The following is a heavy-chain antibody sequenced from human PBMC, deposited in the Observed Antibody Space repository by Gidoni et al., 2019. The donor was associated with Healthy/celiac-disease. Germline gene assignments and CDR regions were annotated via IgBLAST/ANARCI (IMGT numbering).Heavy chain of an antibody. D-gene: IGHD2-15*01. CDR1: GGSVSSGSYY. J-gene: IGHJ4*02. Sequence: QVQLQESGPGLVKPSETLSLPCTVSGGSVSSGSYYWSWIRQPPGKGLEWIGYIYYSGSTNYNPSLKSRVTISVDTSKNQFSLKLSSVTAADTAVYYCASYSGWDYYFDYWGQGTLVTVSS. CDR3: ASYSGWDYYFDY. V-gene: IGHV4-61*01. CDR2: IYYSGST.